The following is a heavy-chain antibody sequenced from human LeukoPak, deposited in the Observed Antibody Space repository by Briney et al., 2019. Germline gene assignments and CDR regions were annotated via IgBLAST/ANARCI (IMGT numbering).Heavy chain of an antibody. V-gene: IGHV3-74*01. J-gene: IGHJ4*02. D-gene: IGHD5-12*01. CDR1: GITFSYYW. CDR3: VRVGGYDPFEY. Sequence: GGSLRLSCAASGITFSYYWMHWDRQAPGKGLVWVSRIDADGTSTTYADSVKGRFTISRDNAKNTLYLQMNSLRAEDTAVYYCVRVGGYDPFEYWGQGTLVTVSS. CDR2: IDADGTST.